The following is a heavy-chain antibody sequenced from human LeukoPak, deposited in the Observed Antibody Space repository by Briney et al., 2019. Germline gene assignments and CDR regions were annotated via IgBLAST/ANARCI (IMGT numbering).Heavy chain of an antibody. CDR1: GFTVSSNY. D-gene: IGHD6-6*01. Sequence: PGGSLRLSCAASGFTVSSNYMSWVRQAPGKGLEWVSVIYSDGSTYCADSVKGRFNISRDNYKNTLYLQMNSMRAEDTAVYYCARDRRYRSSSRWFDPWGEGTLVTVSS. V-gene: IGHV3-66*01. CDR2: IYSDGST. CDR3: ARDRRYRSSSRWFDP. J-gene: IGHJ5*02.